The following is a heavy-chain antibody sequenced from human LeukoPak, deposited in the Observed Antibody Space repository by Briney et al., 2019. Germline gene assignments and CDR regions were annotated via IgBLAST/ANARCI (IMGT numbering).Heavy chain of an antibody. CDR3: AKGKGGTSFNYCFDY. CDR2: IYSGGST. D-gene: IGHD2/OR15-2a*01. J-gene: IGHJ4*02. Sequence: PGGSLRLSCAASGFTVSTNYMSWVRQAPGKGLEWVSIIYSGGSTYYADSVRGRFTVSRDNSKNTLYLEMNSLRAEDTAVYYCAKGKGGTSFNYCFDYWGQGTPVSVSS. V-gene: IGHV3-53*01. CDR1: GFTVSTNY.